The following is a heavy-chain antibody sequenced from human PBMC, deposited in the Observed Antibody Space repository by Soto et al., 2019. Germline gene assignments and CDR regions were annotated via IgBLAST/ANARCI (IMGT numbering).Heavy chain of an antibody. V-gene: IGHV4-31*03. Sequence: SETLSLTCTVSGGSISSGGYYWIWIRQHPGKGLEWIGYIYYSGSTYYNPSLKSRVTISVDTSKNQFSLKLSSVTAADTAVYYCARASGGSLFDYWGQGTLVTVSS. CDR3: ARASGGSLFDY. CDR1: GGSISSGGYY. D-gene: IGHD2-15*01. CDR2: IYYSGST. J-gene: IGHJ4*02.